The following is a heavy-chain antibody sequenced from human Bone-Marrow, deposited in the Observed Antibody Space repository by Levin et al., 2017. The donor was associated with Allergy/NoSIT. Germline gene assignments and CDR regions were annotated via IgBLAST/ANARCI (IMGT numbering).Heavy chain of an antibody. Sequence: GASVKVSCKASGGTFSNYPINWVRQAPGQGLEWMGGIIPVFGKVQYAQKFQGRVTFTADKSTSTAYMELSSLRFEDSAVYYCLTWIPMSGTYFHHWGQGTLVTVSS. CDR3: LTWIPMSGTYFHH. V-gene: IGHV1-69*06. CDR1: GGTFSNYP. J-gene: IGHJ1*01. CDR2: IIPVFGKV. D-gene: IGHD6-19*01.